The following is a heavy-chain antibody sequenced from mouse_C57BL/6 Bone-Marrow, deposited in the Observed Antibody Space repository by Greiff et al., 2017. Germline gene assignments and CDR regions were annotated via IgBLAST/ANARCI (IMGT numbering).Heavy chain of an antibody. D-gene: IGHD4-1*01. J-gene: IGHJ4*01. CDR1: GYPFTSYG. Sequence: QVQLQQSGAELARPGASVKLSCKASGYPFTSYGISWVKQRTGQGLEWIGEIYPRSGNTYYNEKFKGKATLTAAKSSSTAYMELRSLTSEDSAVYFCAISWVYAIDYWCQGTSVTVSS. CDR3: AISWVYAIDY. CDR2: IYPRSGNT. V-gene: IGHV1-81*01.